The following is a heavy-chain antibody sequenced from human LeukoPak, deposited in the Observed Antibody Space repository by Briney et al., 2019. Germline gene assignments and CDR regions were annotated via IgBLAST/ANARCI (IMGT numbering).Heavy chain of an antibody. CDR1: GFTFSNGW. CDR3: TSNLYCSTSSYYTLDN. CDR2: IKSKSERGTT. J-gene: IGHJ4*02. Sequence: GGSLRLSCAASGFTFSNGWMSWVRQAPGKGLEWVGRIKSKSERGTTDYAAPVKGRFTISRDGSTNTVYLHMNSLKTEDTAVYFCTSNLYCSTSSYYTLDNWGQGTLVAVSP. D-gene: IGHD2-2*02. V-gene: IGHV3-15*01.